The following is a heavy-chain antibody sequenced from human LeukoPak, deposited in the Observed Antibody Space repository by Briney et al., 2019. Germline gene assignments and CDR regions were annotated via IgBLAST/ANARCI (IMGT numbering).Heavy chain of an antibody. D-gene: IGHD3-10*01. V-gene: IGHV1-69*06. J-gene: IGHJ4*02. Sequence: GASVKVSCKASGGTFSSYAISWVRQAPGQGPEWMGGIIPIFGTANYAQKFQGRVTITADKSTSTAYMELSSLRSEDTAVYYCARGLLLWFGELLERKAFDYWGQGTLVTVSS. CDR1: GGTFSSYA. CDR3: ARGLLLWFGELLERKAFDY. CDR2: IIPIFGTA.